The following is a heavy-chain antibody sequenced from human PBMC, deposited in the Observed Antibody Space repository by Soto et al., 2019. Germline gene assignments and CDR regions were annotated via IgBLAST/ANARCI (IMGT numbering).Heavy chain of an antibody. J-gene: IGHJ4*02. D-gene: IGHD3-16*02. CDR1: GFTVNSNY. V-gene: IGHV3-66*01. CDR3: ARSQMITFGGIIVDYFDY. CDR2: IYSGGST. Sequence: GGSLRLSCVASGFTVNSNYMSWVRQAPGKGLEWFSVIYSGGSTYYADSVKGSFTISRDNSKNTLYLQMNSLRAEDTAVYYCARSQMITFGGIIVDYFDYWGQGTLVTVSS.